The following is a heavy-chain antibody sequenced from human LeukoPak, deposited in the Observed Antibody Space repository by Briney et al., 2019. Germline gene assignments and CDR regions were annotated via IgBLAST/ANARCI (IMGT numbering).Heavy chain of an antibody. CDR3: AREGIRYDFVFYN. V-gene: IGHV1-69*05. J-gene: IGHJ4*02. Sequence: EASVKVSCKASGGTFSSYAISWVRQAPGQGLEWMGGIIAIFGTANYAQKFQGRVTITTDESTSTAYMELSSLRSEDTAVYYCAREGIRYDFVFYNWGQGTLVTVSS. D-gene: IGHD3-3*01. CDR2: IIAIFGTA. CDR1: GGTFSSYA.